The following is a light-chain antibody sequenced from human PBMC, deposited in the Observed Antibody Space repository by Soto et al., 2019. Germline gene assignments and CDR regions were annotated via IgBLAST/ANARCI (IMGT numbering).Light chain of an antibody. CDR3: QQYGSSPEVT. J-gene: IGKJ3*01. V-gene: IGKV3-20*01. Sequence: EIVLTQAPGTLSLSPGERATLSCRASQSVSSTYLAWYQQKPGQAPRLLIYGASSSATGIPDSFSGSGSGTDFTLTISRLEPEDFAVYFCQQYGSSPEVTFGPGTKVNI. CDR2: GAS. CDR1: QSVSSTY.